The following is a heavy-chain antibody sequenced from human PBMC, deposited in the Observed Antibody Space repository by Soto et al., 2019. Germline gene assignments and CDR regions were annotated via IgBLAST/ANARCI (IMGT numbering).Heavy chain of an antibody. Sequence: QVQLVQSGAEVKKPGSSVKVSCKASGGTFSSYAISWVRQAPGQGLEWMGGIIPIFGTANYAQKFQGRVTITADESTSTAYMELSSLRSEDTAVYYCARDGLKGYCTNGLCYVGGDWFDPWGQGTLVTVSS. CDR1: GGTFSSYA. CDR2: IIPIFGTA. V-gene: IGHV1-69*01. D-gene: IGHD2-8*01. J-gene: IGHJ5*02. CDR3: ARDGLKGYCTNGLCYVGGDWFDP.